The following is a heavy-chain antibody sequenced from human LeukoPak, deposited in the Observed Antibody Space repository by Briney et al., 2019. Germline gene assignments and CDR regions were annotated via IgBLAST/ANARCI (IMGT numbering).Heavy chain of an antibody. D-gene: IGHD1-26*01. V-gene: IGHV4-59*11. Sequence: PSETLSLTWTVAGGSISSHYWSWIRQPPGKGLGWIGYIYYSGSTNYNPSLKSRVTISVDTSKNQFSLKLSSVTAADTAVYYCARDGGSYSRDLGWFDPWGQGTLVTVSS. CDR1: GGSISSHY. J-gene: IGHJ5*02. CDR2: IYYSGST. CDR3: ARDGGSYSRDLGWFDP.